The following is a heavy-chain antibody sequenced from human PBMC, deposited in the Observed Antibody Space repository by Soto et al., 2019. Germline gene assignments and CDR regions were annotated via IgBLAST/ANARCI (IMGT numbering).Heavy chain of an antibody. D-gene: IGHD6-19*01. V-gene: IGHV4-4*07. CDR2: IYTSGST. CDR3: ARDGTQQWLVSLDYYYYGMDV. CDR1: GGSISSYY. J-gene: IGHJ6*02. Sequence: SETLSLTYTVSGGSISSYYWSWIRQPAGKGLEWIGRIYTSGSTNYNPSLKSRVTMSVDTSKNQFSLKLSSVTAADTAVYYCARDGTQQWLVSLDYYYYGMDVWGQGTTVTVS.